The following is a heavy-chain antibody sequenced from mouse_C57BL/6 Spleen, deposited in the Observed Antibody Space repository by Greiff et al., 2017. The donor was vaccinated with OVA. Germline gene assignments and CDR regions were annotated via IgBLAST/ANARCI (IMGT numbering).Heavy chain of an antibody. J-gene: IGHJ1*03. CDR3: ARSVYDERYFDV. V-gene: IGHV1-61*01. D-gene: IGHD2-3*01. CDR2: IYPSDSET. CDR1: GYTFTSYW. Sequence: QVQLQQSGAELVRPGSSVKLSCKASGYTFTSYWMDWVKQRPGQGLEWIGNIYPSDSETHYNQKFKDKATLTVDKSSSTAYMQLSSLTSEDSAVYYCARSVYDERYFDVWGTGTTVTVSS.